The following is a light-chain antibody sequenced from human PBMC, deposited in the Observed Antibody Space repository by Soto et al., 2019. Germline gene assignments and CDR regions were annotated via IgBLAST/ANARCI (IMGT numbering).Light chain of an antibody. J-gene: IGKJ1*01. Sequence: EIVLTQSPGTLSLSPGERATLSCRASQSVTNNYLAWFQQKPGQAPRLLMYGASNRATGIPARFSGSGSGTDFTLTISSLEPEDFAVYYCQQHSHWPPWTFGQGTRVEIQ. V-gene: IGKV3-11*01. CDR3: QQHSHWPPWT. CDR2: GAS. CDR1: QSVTNNY.